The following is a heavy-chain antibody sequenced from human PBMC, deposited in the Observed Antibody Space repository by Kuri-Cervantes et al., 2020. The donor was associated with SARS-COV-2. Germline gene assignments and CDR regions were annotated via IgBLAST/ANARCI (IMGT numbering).Heavy chain of an antibody. CDR2: IYESGDT. CDR1: SGSFSGYY. J-gene: IGHJ4*02. Sequence: SETLSLTCAVYSGSFSGYYWSWIRQSPGKWLEWIGSIYESGDTYYSSSIKSRLSLSVDTSRNQFSLRLTSVTAADTAIYYCARHYAFDNFHKWGQGTQVTVSS. CDR3: ARHYAFDNFHK. D-gene: IGHD1-1*01. V-gene: IGHV4-34*01.